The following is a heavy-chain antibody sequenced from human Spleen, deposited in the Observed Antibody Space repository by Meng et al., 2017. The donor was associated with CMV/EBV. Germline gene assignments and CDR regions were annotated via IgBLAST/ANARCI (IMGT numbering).Heavy chain of an antibody. CDR3: VRDPYSYGPLDY. CDR2: IYSGGST. D-gene: IGHD5-18*01. J-gene: IGHJ4*02. V-gene: IGHV3-53*05. CDR1: GFTVSSNY. Sequence: GESLKISCAASGFTVSSNYMSWVRQAPGKGLEWVSVIYSGGSTYYADSVKGRFTISRVNSKNTLYLQMNSLRAEDTAVYYCVRDPYSYGPLDYWGQGTLVTVSS.